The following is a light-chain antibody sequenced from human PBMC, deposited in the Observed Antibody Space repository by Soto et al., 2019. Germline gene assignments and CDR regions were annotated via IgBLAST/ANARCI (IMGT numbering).Light chain of an antibody. J-gene: IGLJ1*01. CDR3: TSYTSVTTGVV. V-gene: IGLV2-14*01. CDR1: SSDIGRYNF. Sequence: QSVLTQPASVSGAPGQSIAISCTGTSSDIGRYNFVSWYHQHPGKAPKLLVYEVTNRSSGVSNRFSGSKSGTTASLTIFGLQTEDEAYYYCTSYTSVTTGVVFGTGTKVTVL. CDR2: EVT.